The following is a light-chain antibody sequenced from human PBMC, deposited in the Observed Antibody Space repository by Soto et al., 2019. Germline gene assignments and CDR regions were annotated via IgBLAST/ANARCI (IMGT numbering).Light chain of an antibody. V-gene: IGKV3-20*01. CDR3: QQYGSSPPEVT. CDR2: GAS. CDR1: QSVSSSY. Sequence: EIVLTQSPGTLSLSPGERATLSCRASQSVSSSYLAWYQQKPGQAPRLLIYGASSRATSIPDRFSGSGSGTDFTLTISRLEPEDFAVYYCQQYGSSPPEVTFGPGTKVDIK. J-gene: IGKJ3*01.